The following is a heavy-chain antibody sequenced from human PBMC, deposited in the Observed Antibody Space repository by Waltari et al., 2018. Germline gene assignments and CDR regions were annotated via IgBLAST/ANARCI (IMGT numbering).Heavy chain of an antibody. CDR1: GGSIINNKYY. CDR2: IFYRGSN. J-gene: IGHJ4*02. CDR3: ARDYDSSGYYYDY. V-gene: IGHV4-39*02. Sequence: QLQLQESGPGLVKPSETLSLPCTVSGGSIINNKYYWGCRRQPPGKGLEWIGSIFYRGSNHYNPSLKSRVTMSVDTSKNQFSLKLSSVTAADTARYYCARDYDSSGYYYDYWGQGVLVTVSS. D-gene: IGHD3-22*01.